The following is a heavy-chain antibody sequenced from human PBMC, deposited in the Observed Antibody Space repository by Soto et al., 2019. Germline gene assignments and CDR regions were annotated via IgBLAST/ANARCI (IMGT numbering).Heavy chain of an antibody. Sequence: SETLSLTCAVSGGSINTLDFSWRWIRQPPGRGLEWIGSIYQSGRTYYIPSLKSRVTMSLEKSKNQFSLKINSVVAADTAIYYCAREMTIFGVAPGGGVDVWGQGTTVTVSS. CDR1: GGSINTLDFS. CDR3: AREMTIFGVAPGGGVDV. D-gene: IGHD3-3*01. J-gene: IGHJ6*02. CDR2: IYQSGRT. V-gene: IGHV4-30-2*01.